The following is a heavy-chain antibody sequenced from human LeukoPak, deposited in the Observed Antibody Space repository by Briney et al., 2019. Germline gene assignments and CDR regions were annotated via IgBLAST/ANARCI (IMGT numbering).Heavy chain of an antibody. CDR3: AIGSGTLSWECLWFCDL. J-gene: IGHJ2*01. Sequence: PSETLSLTCAVSGYSVSSNYYWGWIRQPPGKGLEWIGTIYHSGATYYNPSLKSRLTISVDSSKNQLALTLSSVTAADTAVYYCAIGSGTLSWECLWFCDLGGRGTLLTVS. V-gene: IGHV4-38-2*01. D-gene: IGHD6-13*01. CDR1: GYSVSSNYY. CDR2: IYHSGAT.